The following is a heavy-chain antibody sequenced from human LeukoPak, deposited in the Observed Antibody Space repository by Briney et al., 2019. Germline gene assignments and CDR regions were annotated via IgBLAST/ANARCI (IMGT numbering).Heavy chain of an antibody. J-gene: IGHJ4*02. D-gene: IGHD2-15*01. V-gene: IGHV5-51*01. CDR2: IYPGDSDT. CDR3: ARRSGMVVAATEFDY. CDR1: GYSFTSYW. Sequence: GESLKISCKGSGYSFTSYWIGWVRQMPGKGLEWMGIIYPGDSDTRYSPSFQGQVTISADKSISTAYLQRSSLKASDTAMYYCARRSGMVVAATEFDYWGQGTLVTVSS.